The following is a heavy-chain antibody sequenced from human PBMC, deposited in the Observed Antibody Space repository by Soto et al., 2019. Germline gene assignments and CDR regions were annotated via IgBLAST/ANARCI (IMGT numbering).Heavy chain of an antibody. J-gene: IGHJ4*02. V-gene: IGHV3-23*01. CDR3: AKGPLIVVVPVDS. D-gene: IGHD2-15*01. CDR1: GFTFSTYA. Sequence: EMQLLESGGGLVQPGGSLRLSCAASGFTFSTYAMSWVRQAPGKGLEWVSTITTLGTTYYADSVKGRFTLSRDNSKNMLYLQMNRLRDEDTALYYCAKGPLIVVVPVDSWGQGTLVNVSS. CDR2: ITTLGTT.